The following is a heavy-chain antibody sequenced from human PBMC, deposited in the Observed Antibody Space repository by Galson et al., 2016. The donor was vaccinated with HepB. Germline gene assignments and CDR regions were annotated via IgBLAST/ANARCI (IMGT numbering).Heavy chain of an antibody. J-gene: IGHJ4*02. CDR3: AKFTQEWLDRVYYFDY. D-gene: IGHD6-19*01. V-gene: IGHV3-23*01. Sequence: SLRLSCAASGFTFRSYDMHWVRQAPGKGLEWVSAISGDGGSTYYAGSVQGRFTTSRDSSKNTVYLQMNSLRADATAVYYCAKFTQEWLDRVYYFDYWGQGTLVIVSS. CDR2: ISGDGGST. CDR1: GFTFRSYD.